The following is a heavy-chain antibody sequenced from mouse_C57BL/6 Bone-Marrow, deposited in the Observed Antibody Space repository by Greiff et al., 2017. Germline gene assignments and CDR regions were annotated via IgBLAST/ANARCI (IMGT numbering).Heavy chain of an antibody. CDR1: GFSLTSYG. CDR2: IWSDGST. J-gene: IGHJ4*01. Sequence: VQLQESGPGLVAPSQSLSITCTVSGFSLTSYGVHWVRQPPGKGLEWLVVIWSDGSTTYNSALKSRLSISKDNSKSQVFLKMNSLQTDDTAMYYCARQSLPYGRLLMDDWGQGTSVTVSS. V-gene: IGHV2-6-1*01. D-gene: IGHD1-1*01. CDR3: ARQSLPYGRLLMDD.